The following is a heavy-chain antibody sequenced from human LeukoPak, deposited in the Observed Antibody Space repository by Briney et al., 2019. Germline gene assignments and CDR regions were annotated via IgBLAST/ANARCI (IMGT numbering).Heavy chain of an antibody. CDR1: GGSIRSSSAY. Sequence: PSETLSLTCNVSGGSIRSSSAYWGWIRQPPGKGLEWIGTIYYSTNTYYNPSLKSRVTISADTSKNQFSLTLGSVSATDTAVYYCVSPRGFSYGYFDYWGQGTLVTDSS. D-gene: IGHD5-18*01. J-gene: IGHJ4*02. V-gene: IGHV4-39*01. CDR3: VSPRGFSYGYFDY. CDR2: IYYSTNT.